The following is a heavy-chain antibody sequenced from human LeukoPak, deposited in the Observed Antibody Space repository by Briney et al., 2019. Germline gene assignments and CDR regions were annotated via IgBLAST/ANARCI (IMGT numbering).Heavy chain of an antibody. CDR2: ISYDGSNK. Sequence: GRSLRLSCAASGFTFSSYGMHWVRQAPGKGLEWVAVISYDGSNKYYADSVKGRFTISRDNSKNTLYLQMNSLRAEDTAVYYCAKLVVGGYYGMDVWGQGTTVTVSS. J-gene: IGHJ6*02. CDR3: AKLVVGGYYGMDV. V-gene: IGHV3-30*18. D-gene: IGHD2-15*01. CDR1: GFTFSSYG.